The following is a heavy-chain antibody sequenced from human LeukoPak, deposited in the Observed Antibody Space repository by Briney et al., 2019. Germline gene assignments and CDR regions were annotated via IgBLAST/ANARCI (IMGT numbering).Heavy chain of an antibody. J-gene: IGHJ4*02. CDR2: ISYDGSNK. Sequence: GRSLRLSCAASGFTFSSYAMHWVRQAPGKGLEWVAVISYDGSNKYYADSVKGRFTISRDNSKNTLYLQMNSLRAEDTAVYYCARDRGYDFWSGPYYFDYWGQGTLVTVSS. V-gene: IGHV3-30-3*01. CDR3: ARDRGYDFWSGPYYFDY. CDR1: GFTFSSYA. D-gene: IGHD3-3*01.